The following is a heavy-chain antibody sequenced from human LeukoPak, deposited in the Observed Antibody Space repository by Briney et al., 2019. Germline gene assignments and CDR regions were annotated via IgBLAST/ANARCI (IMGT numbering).Heavy chain of an antibody. CDR3: ARADGSGSYYNPLGLLDI. CDR1: GGTFSSYA. D-gene: IGHD3-10*01. CDR2: IIPILGIA. V-gene: IGHV1-69*04. J-gene: IGHJ3*02. Sequence: GASVKVSCKASGGTFSSYAISWVRQAPGQGLEWMGRIIPILGIANYAQKFQGRVTITADKSTSTAYMELSSLRSEDTAVCYCARADGSGSYYNPLGLLDIWGQGTMVTVSS.